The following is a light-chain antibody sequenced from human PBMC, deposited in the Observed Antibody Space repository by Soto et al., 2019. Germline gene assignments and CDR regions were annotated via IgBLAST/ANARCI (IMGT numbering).Light chain of an antibody. V-gene: IGKV1-5*01. CDR2: DAS. Sequence: DIQMTQSPSTLSASVGDGVTITCRASQNISVWLDWYQQRPGKAPKFLIYDASSLETGVPSRFSGSGSGTEFTLTIRSLQPDDFATYYCQQYDSSSPTFGQGTKLEI. CDR3: QQYDSSSPT. J-gene: IGKJ2*01. CDR1: QNISVW.